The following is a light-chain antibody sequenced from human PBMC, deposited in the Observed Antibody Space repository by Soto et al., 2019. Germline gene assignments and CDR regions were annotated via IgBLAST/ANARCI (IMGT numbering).Light chain of an antibody. Sequence: DIVLTQSPGTLSLSPVESATLSYMASQSVDSTYIAWYQQKPGQAPRLLIYGASGRATGIPDRFSGSGSGTEFTLSISSLQSDDFAVYYCQQYNIWPWTFGQGTKVDIK. CDR3: QQYNIWPWT. V-gene: IGKV3-20*01. J-gene: IGKJ1*01. CDR1: QSVDSTY. CDR2: GAS.